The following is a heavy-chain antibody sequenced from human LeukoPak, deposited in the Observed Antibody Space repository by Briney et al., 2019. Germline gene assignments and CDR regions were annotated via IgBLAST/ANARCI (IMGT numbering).Heavy chain of an antibody. CDR2: IYYSGST. V-gene: IGHV4-31*03. D-gene: IGHD3-9*01. CDR3: ASAGPLVTPRFAYYYMDV. J-gene: IGHJ6*03. Sequence: PSETLSLTCTVSGGSISSGGYYWSWIRQHPGKGLEWIGYIYYSGSTYYNPSLKSRVTISVDTSKNQFSLKLSSVPAADTAVYYCASAGPLVTPRFAYYYMDVWGKGTTVTVSS. CDR1: GGSISSGGYY.